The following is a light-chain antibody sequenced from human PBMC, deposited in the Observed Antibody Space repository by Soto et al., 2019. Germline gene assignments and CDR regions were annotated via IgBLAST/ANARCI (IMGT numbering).Light chain of an antibody. CDR3: QQYNNWPPRYT. Sequence: IVMTQSPATLSVSPGERATLSCRASQSVNNNLAWYQQKPGQAPRLLIYGASTRATGIPARFSGSGSGTEFTLTISSLQSEDFAVYYCQQYNNWPPRYTFXQGTKVDIK. J-gene: IGKJ2*01. CDR1: QSVNNN. V-gene: IGKV3-15*01. CDR2: GAS.